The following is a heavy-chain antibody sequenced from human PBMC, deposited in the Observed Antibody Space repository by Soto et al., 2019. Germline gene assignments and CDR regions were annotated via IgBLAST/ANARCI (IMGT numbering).Heavy chain of an antibody. D-gene: IGHD2-15*01. V-gene: IGHV3-30*18. CDR2: ISYDGSNK. Sequence: GGSLRLSCAASGFTFSSYGMHWVRQAPGKGLEWVAVISYDGSNKYYADSVKGRFTISRDNSKNTLYLQMNSLRAEDTAVYYCAKDRVVVAATLDYFDYWGQGTLVTVSS. J-gene: IGHJ4*02. CDR1: GFTFSSYG. CDR3: AKDRVVVAATLDYFDY.